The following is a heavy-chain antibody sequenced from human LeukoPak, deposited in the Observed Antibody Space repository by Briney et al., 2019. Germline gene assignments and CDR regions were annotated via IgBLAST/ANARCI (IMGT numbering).Heavy chain of an antibody. Sequence: NPSETLSLTCAVYGGSFSGYYWSWIRQPPGKGLEWIGEINHSGSTNYNPSLKSRVTISVDTSKNQLSLKLSSVTAADTAVYYCARLLRFFGTGYYYGMDVWGQGTTVTVSS. V-gene: IGHV4-34*01. CDR2: INHSGST. D-gene: IGHD3-3*01. J-gene: IGHJ6*02. CDR3: ARLLRFFGTGYYYGMDV. CDR1: GGSFSGYY.